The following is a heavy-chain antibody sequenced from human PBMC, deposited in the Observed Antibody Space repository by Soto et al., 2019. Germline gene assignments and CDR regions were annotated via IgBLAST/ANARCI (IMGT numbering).Heavy chain of an antibody. V-gene: IGHV4-59*01. CDR1: GGSISSYY. Sequence: SETLSLTCTVSGGSISSYYWSWIRQPPGKGLEWIEYIYYSGSTNYNPSLKSRVTISVDTSKNQFSLKLSSVTAADTAVYYCASGGGYSYALDYWGQGTLVTVSS. J-gene: IGHJ4*02. CDR2: IYYSGST. CDR3: ASGGGYSYALDY. D-gene: IGHD5-18*01.